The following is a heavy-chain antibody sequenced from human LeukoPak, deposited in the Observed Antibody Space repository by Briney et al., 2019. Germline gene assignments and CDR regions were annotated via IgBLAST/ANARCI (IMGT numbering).Heavy chain of an antibody. CDR1: GGSISSSSYY. J-gene: IGHJ6*03. CDR3: ARSGRFLERTYYYYYYMDV. D-gene: IGHD3-3*01. Sequence: SETLSLTCTVSGGSISSSSYYWGWIRQPPGKGLEWIGSIYYSGSTYYNPSLKSRVTISVDTSKNQFSLKLSSVTAADTAVYYCARSGRFLERTYYYYYYMDVWGKGTTVTVSS. V-gene: IGHV4-39*07. CDR2: IYYSGST.